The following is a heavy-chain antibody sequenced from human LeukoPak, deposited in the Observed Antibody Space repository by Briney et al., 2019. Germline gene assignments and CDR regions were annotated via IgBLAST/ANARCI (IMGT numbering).Heavy chain of an antibody. V-gene: IGHV4-4*07. D-gene: IGHD2-2*01. CDR3: ARAVPYCSSTSCCFDY. Sequence: SETLSLTCTVSGGSITTSFWSWIRQPAGKGLEWIGRIYTSGSTNYNPSLKSRVTMSVDTSKNQFSLKLSSVTAADTAVYYCARAVPYCSSTSCCFDYWGQGTLVTVSS. CDR1: GGSITTSF. J-gene: IGHJ4*02. CDR2: IYTSGST.